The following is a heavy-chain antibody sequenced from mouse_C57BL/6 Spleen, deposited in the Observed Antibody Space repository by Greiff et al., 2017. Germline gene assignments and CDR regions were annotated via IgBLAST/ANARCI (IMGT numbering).Heavy chain of an antibody. D-gene: IGHD3-2*02. J-gene: IGHJ2*01. CDR2: IDPETGGT. CDR1: GYTFTDYE. CDR3: TDSSGSVGYFDY. V-gene: IGHV1-15*01. Sequence: VQGVESGAELVRPGASVTLSCKASGYTFTDYEMHWVKQTPVHGLEWIGAIDPETGGTAYNQKFKGKAILTADKSSSTAYMELRSLTSEDSAVYYCTDSSGSVGYFDYWGQGTTLTVSS.